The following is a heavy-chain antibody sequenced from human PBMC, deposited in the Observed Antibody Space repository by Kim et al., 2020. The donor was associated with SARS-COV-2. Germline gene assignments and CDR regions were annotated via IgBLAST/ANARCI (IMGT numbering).Heavy chain of an antibody. Sequence: SETLSLTCTVSGGSISSYYWSWIRQPPGKGLEWIGYIYYSGSTNYNPSLKSRVTISVDTSKNQFSLKLSSVTAADTAVYYCARGNIRSGFDYWGQGTLVTVSS. CDR3: ARGNIRSGFDY. D-gene: IGHD1-1*01. CDR1: GGSISSYY. CDR2: IYYSGST. V-gene: IGHV4-59*01. J-gene: IGHJ4*02.